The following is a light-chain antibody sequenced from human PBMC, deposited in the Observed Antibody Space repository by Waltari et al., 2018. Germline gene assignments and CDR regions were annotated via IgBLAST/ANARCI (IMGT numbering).Light chain of an antibody. CDR1: SLSRYY. CDR2: GQD. Sequence: SSELIQDPAVSVALGQTVRITCQGDSLSRYYASWYQQRPGQAPRLVLYGQDNRPSGIPDRFSGSTSGDTASLTITGAQAEDEADYYCHSRDTISTRVFGGGTRLTV. V-gene: IGLV3-19*01. J-gene: IGLJ3*02. CDR3: HSRDTISTRV.